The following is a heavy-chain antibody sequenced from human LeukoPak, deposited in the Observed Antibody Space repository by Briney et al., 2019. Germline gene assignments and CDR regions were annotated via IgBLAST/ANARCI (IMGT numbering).Heavy chain of an antibody. CDR1: GYTFTGYY. CDR3: ARVIVDFWSAHYEMEFDY. V-gene: IGHV1-2*02. CDR2: INPNSGGT. Sequence: GASVKVSCKASGYTFTGYYMHWVRQAPGQGLEWMGWINPNSGGTNYAQKFQGRVTMTRDTSISTAYMELSRLRSDDTAVYYCARVIVDFWSAHYEMEFDYWGQGTLVTVSS. J-gene: IGHJ4*02. D-gene: IGHD3-3*01.